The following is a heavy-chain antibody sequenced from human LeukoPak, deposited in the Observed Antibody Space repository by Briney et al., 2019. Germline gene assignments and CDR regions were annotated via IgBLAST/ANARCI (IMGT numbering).Heavy chain of an antibody. V-gene: IGHV3-20*04. CDR2: INWNGGST. J-gene: IGHJ4*02. Sequence: GGSLRLSCAASGFTFDDYGMSWVRQAPGKGLEWVSGINWNGGSTGYADSVKGRFTISRDNAKNSPYLQMNSLRAEDTALYYCARDRGKYYDSSGPFDYWGQGTLVTVSS. CDR3: ARDRGKYYDSSGPFDY. D-gene: IGHD3-22*01. CDR1: GFTFDDYG.